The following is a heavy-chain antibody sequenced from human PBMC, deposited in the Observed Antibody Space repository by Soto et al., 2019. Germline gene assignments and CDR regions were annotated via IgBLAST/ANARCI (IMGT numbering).Heavy chain of an antibody. V-gene: IGHV1-69*01. CDR1: GGTFSSYA. CDR3: ARDPLSGIAAAGTYYGMDV. D-gene: IGHD6-13*01. CDR2: IIPIFGTA. Sequence: QVQLVQSGAEVKKPGSSVKVSCKASGGTFSSYAISWVRQAPGQGLEWMGGIIPIFGTANYAQKFQGRVTITADESTSTAYMELSSLRSEDTAVYYCARDPLSGIAAAGTYYGMDVWGQGTTVTVSS. J-gene: IGHJ6*02.